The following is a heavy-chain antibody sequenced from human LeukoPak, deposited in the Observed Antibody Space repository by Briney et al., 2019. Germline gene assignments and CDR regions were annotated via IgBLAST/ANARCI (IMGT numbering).Heavy chain of an antibody. D-gene: IGHD2-8*01. V-gene: IGHV3-23*01. Sequence: GGSLRLSCAASGFTFSSYAMSWVRQAPGKRLEWVSAISGSGGSTYYADSVKGRFTISRDNSKNTLYLQMNSLRAEDTAVYYCAKDHGIYCTNGVCYFDYWGQGTLVTVSS. CDR3: AKDHGIYCTNGVCYFDY. J-gene: IGHJ4*02. CDR1: GFTFSSYA. CDR2: ISGSGGST.